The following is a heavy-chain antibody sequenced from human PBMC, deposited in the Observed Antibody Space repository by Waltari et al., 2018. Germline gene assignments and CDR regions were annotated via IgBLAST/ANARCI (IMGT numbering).Heavy chain of an antibody. J-gene: IGHJ4*02. CDR3: ATGGWGFYFDY. CDR1: CFTFSNYN. D-gene: IGHD7-27*01. CDR2: ISTTSTYT. V-gene: IGHV3-21*01. Sequence: EEQLVESGGGLVKPGGSLSISCAGSCFTFSNYNMNWVRQAPGKGLEWVSSISTTSTYTHYADSVKGRFTISRDNAKNSLFLQMNSLTTEDTAVYYCATGGWGFYFDYWGQGTLLTVSS.